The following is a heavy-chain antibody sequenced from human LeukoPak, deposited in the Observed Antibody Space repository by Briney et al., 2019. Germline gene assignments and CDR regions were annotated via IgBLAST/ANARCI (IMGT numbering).Heavy chain of an antibody. D-gene: IGHD3-3*01. V-gene: IGHV1-46*01. Sequence: GASVKVSCKASGYTFTSYYMHWVRQAPGQGLEWMGIINPSGGSTSYAQKFQGRVTMTRDTSTSTVYMELSSLRSGDTAVYYCARGEVRFLEWPGLYYYYGMDVWGQGTTVTVSS. CDR2: INPSGGST. J-gene: IGHJ6*02. CDR1: GYTFTSYY. CDR3: ARGEVRFLEWPGLYYYYGMDV.